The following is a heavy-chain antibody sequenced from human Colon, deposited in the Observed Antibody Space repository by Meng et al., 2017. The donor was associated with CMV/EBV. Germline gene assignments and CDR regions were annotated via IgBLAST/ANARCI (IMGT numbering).Heavy chain of an antibody. CDR1: GFTFDDHV. D-gene: IGHD4-23*01. Sequence: GGSLRLSCVGSGFTFDDHVMHWVRQVPGKGLEWVSGISWNSDTIGYVDSVKGRFTISRDNAKSSLSLEMNSLRPEDTAVYYCVRYANSHYGMDVWGQGTTVTVSS. CDR2: ISWNSDTI. CDR3: VRYANSHYGMDV. J-gene: IGHJ6*02. V-gene: IGHV3-9*01.